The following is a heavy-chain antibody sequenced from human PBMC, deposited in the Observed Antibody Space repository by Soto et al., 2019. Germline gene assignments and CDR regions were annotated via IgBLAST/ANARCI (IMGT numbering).Heavy chain of an antibody. CDR3: ARGVSGIYLYYFDY. V-gene: IGHV4-59*12. D-gene: IGHD1-26*01. CDR2: IYYTGNI. CDR1: GGSISNYY. J-gene: IGHJ4*02. Sequence: SETLSLTCTVSGGSISNYYWTWIRQPPGKRLEWIGYIYYTGNINYNPSLKSRVTMSVDKSKNQFSLTLNSVTAADTAVYYCARGVSGIYLYYFDYWGQGTLVTVSS.